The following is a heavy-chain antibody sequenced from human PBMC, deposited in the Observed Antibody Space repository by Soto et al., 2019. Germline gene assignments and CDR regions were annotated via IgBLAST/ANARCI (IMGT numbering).Heavy chain of an antibody. D-gene: IGHD6-19*01. CDR1: GFTFSSYG. J-gene: IGHJ4*02. V-gene: IGHV3-30*03. Sequence: QVQLVESGGGVVQPGRSLRLSCAASGFTFSSYGMHWVRQAPGKGLEWVAVISYDGSNKYYADSVKGRFTISRDNSKNTLYLPMNSLRAEDTAVYYCASHGSSGWYYFDYWGQGTLVTVSS. CDR2: ISYDGSNK. CDR3: ASHGSSGWYYFDY.